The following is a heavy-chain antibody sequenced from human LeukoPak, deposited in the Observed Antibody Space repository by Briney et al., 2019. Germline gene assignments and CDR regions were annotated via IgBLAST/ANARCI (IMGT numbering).Heavy chain of an antibody. CDR2: ISSSGSTI. J-gene: IGHJ4*02. CDR1: GFTFSSYE. Sequence: GGSLRLSCAATGFTFSSYEMNWVRQAPGKGLEWVSYISSSGSTIYYADSVKGRFTISRDNAKNSLYLQMNSLRAEDTAVYYCASPLAARLSSDYWGQGTLVTVSS. D-gene: IGHD6-6*01. CDR3: ASPLAARLSSDY. V-gene: IGHV3-48*03.